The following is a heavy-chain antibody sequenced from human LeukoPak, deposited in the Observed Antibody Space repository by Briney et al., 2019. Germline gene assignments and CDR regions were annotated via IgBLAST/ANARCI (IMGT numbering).Heavy chain of an antibody. Sequence: GGSLRLSCAVSGFPFSFYEMNWVRQAPGKGLEWVSNIGASGTTKYYTDSVKGRFSISRDNAKTSLYLQMNSLRVDDTAVYYCALLAVASDFDYWGQGALVTVSS. CDR1: GFPFSFYE. CDR3: ALLAVASDFDY. D-gene: IGHD6-19*01. CDR2: IGASGTTK. J-gene: IGHJ4*02. V-gene: IGHV3-48*03.